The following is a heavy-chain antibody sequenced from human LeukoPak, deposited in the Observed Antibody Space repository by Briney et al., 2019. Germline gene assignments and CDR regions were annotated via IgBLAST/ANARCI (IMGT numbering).Heavy chain of an antibody. CDR1: GGSISSSGYY. D-gene: IGHD3-22*01. J-gene: IGHJ4*02. V-gene: IGHV4-39*07. Sequence: SETLPLTCTVSGGSISSSGYYWGWIRKPPGKGLEWIGSIYHSGSTYYNPPLKSPVTISVDTSKNQFSLKVTSVTAADTAVYYCARDYRMTMMVDWGQGTLVSVSS. CDR3: ARDYRMTMMVD. CDR2: IYHSGST.